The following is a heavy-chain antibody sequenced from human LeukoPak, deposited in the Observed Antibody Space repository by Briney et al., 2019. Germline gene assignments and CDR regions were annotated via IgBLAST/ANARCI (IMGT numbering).Heavy chain of an antibody. CDR2: INHVGST. V-gene: IGHV4-34*01. CDR1: GGPFSGFY. D-gene: IGHD6-13*01. CDR3: ARGGYSSSHRCGYFQH. Sequence: PSETLSLTCAVYGGPFSGFYWNWIRQPPGKGLEWIGEINHVGSTNYNPSLKSRVTISVDTSKNQVSLKLTSVSAADTAVYYCARGGYSSSHRCGYFQHWGQGALVTVSS. J-gene: IGHJ1*01.